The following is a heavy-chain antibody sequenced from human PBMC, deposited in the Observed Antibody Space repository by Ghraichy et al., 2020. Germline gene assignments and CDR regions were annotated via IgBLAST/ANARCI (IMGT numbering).Heavy chain of an antibody. J-gene: IGHJ1*01. CDR3: AKFARDWPNEYLQH. Sequence: GGSLRLSCPASGFTFRTYAMSWVRQAPGKGLEWVSAITDNGGTTYDAESVKGRFTISRDNSKNTLFLQMNSLRGEDTAVYYCAKFARDWPNEYLQHWGQGALVTVSS. D-gene: IGHD3/OR15-3a*01. CDR2: ITDNGGTT. CDR1: GFTFRTYA. V-gene: IGHV3-23*01.